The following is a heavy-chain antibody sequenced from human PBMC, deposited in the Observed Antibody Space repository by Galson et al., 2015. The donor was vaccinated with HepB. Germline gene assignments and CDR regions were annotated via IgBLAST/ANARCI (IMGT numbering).Heavy chain of an antibody. Sequence: SLRLSCAASRFTFSSYWMHWVRQAPGKGLMWVSGIDSDATSTYYADSVRGRFTISQDNAKSTLYLQMNSLRAEDTAVYYCVRLSKRNAFDIWGQGTMVTVSS. J-gene: IGHJ3*02. CDR1: RFTFSSYW. CDR2: IDSDATST. V-gene: IGHV3-74*01. D-gene: IGHD3-16*02. CDR3: VRLSKRNAFDI.